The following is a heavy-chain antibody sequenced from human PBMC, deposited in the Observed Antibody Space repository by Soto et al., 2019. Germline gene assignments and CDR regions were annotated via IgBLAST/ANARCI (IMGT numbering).Heavy chain of an antibody. Sequence: EVQLLESGGGLVQPGGSLRLSCAASGFSFSIYGMSWVRQAPGKGLEWVSSISASGYSTYSADSVKGRFTISRDNSKNTLYLQLDSLRAEDTALYYCAKDMDFWSGYYRQYFDYWGQGTLVTVSS. D-gene: IGHD3-3*01. V-gene: IGHV3-23*01. CDR1: GFSFSIYG. CDR2: ISASGYST. CDR3: AKDMDFWSGYYRQYFDY. J-gene: IGHJ4*02.